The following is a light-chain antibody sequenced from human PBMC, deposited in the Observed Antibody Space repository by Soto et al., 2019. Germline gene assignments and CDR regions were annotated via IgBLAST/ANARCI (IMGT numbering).Light chain of an antibody. Sequence: QSVLTQPPSVSGAPGQRVTISCTGSSSNIGAGYDVHWYQQLPGTAPKLLIYGNSNRPSGVPDRFSDSKSGTSASLAITGLQAADEADYYCQSYDSSLSGYVVFGGGTQLTVL. CDR3: QSYDSSLSGYVV. J-gene: IGLJ2*01. CDR1: SSNIGAGYD. V-gene: IGLV1-40*01. CDR2: GNS.